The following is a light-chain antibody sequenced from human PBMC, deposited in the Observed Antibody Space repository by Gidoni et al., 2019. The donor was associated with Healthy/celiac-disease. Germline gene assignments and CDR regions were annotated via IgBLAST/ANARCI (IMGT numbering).Light chain of an antibody. CDR2: LGS. CDR1: QSLLHSNGYNY. V-gene: IGKV2-28*01. CDR3: MQALQTLWT. J-gene: IGKJ1*01. Sequence: DIVLTPSPLSLPVTPVEPASISCRSSQSLLHSNGYNYLDWYLQKPGQAPQLLIYLGSTRASGVPDRFSGSGSGTDFTLKISRVEAEDVGVYYCMQALQTLWTFXQXTKVEIK.